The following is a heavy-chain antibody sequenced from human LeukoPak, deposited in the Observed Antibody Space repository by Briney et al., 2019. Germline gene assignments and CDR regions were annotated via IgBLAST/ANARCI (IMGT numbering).Heavy chain of an antibody. CDR2: IKDDGREK. CDR3: ARVAWPYYFDS. V-gene: IGHV3-7*01. Sequence: GGSLRLSCAASGFTFNNYWMNWVRQTPGKGLEWVANIKDDGREKYYLDSVKGRFTISRDNAKNSLYLQMNGLRAEDTAVYYCARVAWPYYFDSWGQGTLVTVSS. CDR1: GFTFNNYW. J-gene: IGHJ4*02.